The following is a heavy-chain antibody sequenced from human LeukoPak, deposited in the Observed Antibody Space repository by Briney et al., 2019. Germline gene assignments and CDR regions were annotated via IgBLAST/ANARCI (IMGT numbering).Heavy chain of an antibody. D-gene: IGHD4-23*01. CDR2: IIGNGGWA. Sequence: GGSLRLSCAASGLTFSNYAMMWLRQAPGKGLEWVAAIIGNGGWALYADSVKGRFTISRDNSKNTLYLQMNSLRAEDTAVYYCARDVYGGTDYWGQGTLVTVSS. CDR1: GLTFSNYA. CDR3: ARDVYGGTDY. V-gene: IGHV3-23*01. J-gene: IGHJ4*02.